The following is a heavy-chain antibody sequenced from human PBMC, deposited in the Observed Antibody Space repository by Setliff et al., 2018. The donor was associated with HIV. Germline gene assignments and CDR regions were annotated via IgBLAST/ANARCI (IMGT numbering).Heavy chain of an antibody. CDR2: MNPNSGNT. D-gene: IGHD3-16*01. CDR3: ARGGGPRGGLGGGADFDY. J-gene: IGHJ4*02. Sequence: ASVKVSCKASGYTFTSYDINWVRQATGQGLEWMGWMNPNSGNTGYAQKFQGRVTMTRNTSISTAYMDLSSLRFEDTPVYYCARGGGPRGGLGGGADFDYWGQGTLVTVSS. V-gene: IGHV1-8*02. CDR1: GYTFTSYD.